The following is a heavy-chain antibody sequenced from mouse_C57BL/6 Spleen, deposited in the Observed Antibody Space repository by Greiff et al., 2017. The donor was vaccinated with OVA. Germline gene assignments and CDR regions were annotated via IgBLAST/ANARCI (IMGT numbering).Heavy chain of an antibody. CDR1: GYTFTSYG. Sequence: VKLMESGAELARPGASVKLSCKASGYTFTSYGISWVKQRTGQGLEWIGEIYPRSGNTYYNEKFKGKATLTADKSSSTAYMELRSLTSEDSAVYFCARSTMVTTDWYFDVWGTGTTVTVSS. D-gene: IGHD2-2*01. J-gene: IGHJ1*03. CDR2: IYPRSGNT. CDR3: ARSTMVTTDWYFDV. V-gene: IGHV1-81*01.